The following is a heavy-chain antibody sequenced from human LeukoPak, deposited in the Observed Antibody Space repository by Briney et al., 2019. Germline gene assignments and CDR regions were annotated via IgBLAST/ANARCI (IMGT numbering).Heavy chain of an antibody. J-gene: IGHJ4*02. Sequence: GGSLRLSCAASGLTFSSYGMHWVRQAPGKGREWVAFIRYDGSNKYSADSLKGRFTISRDNSKNTLYLQMHSLRAEDTAVYYCVKDPFFYYDSKGYPPSDYWGQGTLVTVSS. V-gene: IGHV3-30*02. CDR3: VKDPFFYYDSKGYPPSDY. CDR1: GLTFSSYG. CDR2: IRYDGSNK. D-gene: IGHD3-22*01.